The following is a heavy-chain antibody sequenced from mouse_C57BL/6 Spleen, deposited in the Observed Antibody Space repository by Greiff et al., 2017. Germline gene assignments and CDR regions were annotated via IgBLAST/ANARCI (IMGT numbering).Heavy chain of an antibody. Sequence: VQLQQSGPELVKPGASVKISCKASGYAFSSSWMNWVKQRPGKGLEWIGRIYPGDGDTNYNGKFKGKATLTADKSSSTAYMQLSSLTSEDSAVYFCAIYDGYSYWGQGTTLTVSS. J-gene: IGHJ2*01. D-gene: IGHD2-3*01. CDR3: AIYDGYSY. V-gene: IGHV1-82*01. CDR2: IYPGDGDT. CDR1: GYAFSSSW.